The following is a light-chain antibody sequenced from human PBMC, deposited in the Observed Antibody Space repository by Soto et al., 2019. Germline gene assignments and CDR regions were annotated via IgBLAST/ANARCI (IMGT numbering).Light chain of an antibody. Sequence: DIVMTQSPDSLAVSLGERATINCKSSQSLLYSSNNKNYLAWYQQKPGQPPKLLIYWASARDTGVPDRFSGSGSGTDFTLTISSLQAEDVAVYYCQQYFGSPPYTFGQGTKLEIK. J-gene: IGKJ2*01. CDR3: QQYFGSPPYT. CDR2: WAS. V-gene: IGKV4-1*01. CDR1: QSLLYSSNNKNY.